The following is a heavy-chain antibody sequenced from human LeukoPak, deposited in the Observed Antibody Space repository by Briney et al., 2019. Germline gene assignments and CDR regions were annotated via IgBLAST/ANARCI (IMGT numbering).Heavy chain of an antibody. Sequence: SETLSLTCTVSGYSISSGYYWGWIRQPPGKGLEWIGSIYHSGSTYYNPSLKSRVTISVDTSKNQFSLKLSSVTAANTAVYYCARGYSSSWYLNWFDPWGQGTLVTVSS. CDR1: GYSISSGYY. J-gene: IGHJ5*02. CDR2: IYHSGST. D-gene: IGHD6-13*01. V-gene: IGHV4-38-2*02. CDR3: ARGYSSSWYLNWFDP.